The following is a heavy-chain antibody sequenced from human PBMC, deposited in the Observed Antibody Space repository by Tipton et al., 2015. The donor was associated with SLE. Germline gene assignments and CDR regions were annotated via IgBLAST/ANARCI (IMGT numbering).Heavy chain of an antibody. CDR2: ISGSGITI. D-gene: IGHD1-26*01. CDR3: AREGSGTPDY. CDR1: GFTFSSYE. V-gene: IGHV3-48*03. J-gene: IGHJ4*02. Sequence: GSLRLSCAASGFTFSSYEMNWVRQAPGKGLEWVSYISGSGITIYYADSVKDRFTISRDNAKNSLYLQMTSLRVEDTAVYYCAREGSGTPDYWGQGALVTVSS.